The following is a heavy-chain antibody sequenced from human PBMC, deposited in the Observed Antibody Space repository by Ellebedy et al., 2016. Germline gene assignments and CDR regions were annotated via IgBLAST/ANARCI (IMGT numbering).Heavy chain of an antibody. J-gene: IGHJ3*01. Sequence: SETLSLTCTVSGGSITSSGYSWGWIRQPPGTGLEWIGNIYHSGNTYYNPSLKSRVTISVDTSKNQFSLKLRSVTAADTAVYYCARGVTTIYWGRGTMVTVSS. CDR3: ARGVTTIY. V-gene: IGHV4-39*07. CDR1: GGSITSSGYS. D-gene: IGHD4-17*01. CDR2: IYHSGNT.